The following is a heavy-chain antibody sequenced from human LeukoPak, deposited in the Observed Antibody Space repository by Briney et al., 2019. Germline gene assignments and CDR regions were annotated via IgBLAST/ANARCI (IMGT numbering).Heavy chain of an antibody. CDR3: ARVAYYSDRSAFAFFDY. D-gene: IGHD3-22*01. CDR2: IYHSGST. Sequence: SETLSLTCTVSGGSISSYYWSWVRQPPGKGLEWIGEIYHSGSTNYNPSLKSRVTISVDKSKNQFSLKLSSVTAADTAVYYCARVAYYSDRSAFAFFDYWGRGTLVTVSS. V-gene: IGHV4-4*02. J-gene: IGHJ4*02. CDR1: GGSISSYY.